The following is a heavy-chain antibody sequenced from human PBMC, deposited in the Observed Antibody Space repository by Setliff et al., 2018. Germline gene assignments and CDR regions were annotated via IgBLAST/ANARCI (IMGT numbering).Heavy chain of an antibody. D-gene: IGHD3-22*01. CDR3: ARKRAPDSSGYYYYFDY. CDR2: IIPLLETA. CDR1: GDTFSTYA. Sequence: SVKVSCKASGDTFSTYALSWVRQAPGQGLEWMGGIIPLLETAKYAQKFQGRVTMTRDTSTSTVYMELSSLRSEDTAVYYCARKRAPDSSGYYYYFDYWGQGTLVTVSS. J-gene: IGHJ4*02. V-gene: IGHV1-69*05.